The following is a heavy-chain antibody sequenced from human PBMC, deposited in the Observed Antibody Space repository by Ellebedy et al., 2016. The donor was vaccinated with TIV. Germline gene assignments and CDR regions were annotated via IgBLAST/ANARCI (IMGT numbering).Heavy chain of an antibody. V-gene: IGHV2-70*01. CDR2: IDWDDDK. J-gene: IGHJ3*02. CDR1: GFPLSTSGMC. D-gene: IGHD4-17*01. Sequence: SGPTLAKPTQTLTLTCTFSGFPLSTSGMCVSWIRQPPGKALEWLALIDWDDDKYYSTSLKTRLTISKDTSKNQVVLTMTNMDPVDTATYYCARIGGYGDYDAFDIWGQGTMVTVSS. CDR3: ARIGGYGDYDAFDI.